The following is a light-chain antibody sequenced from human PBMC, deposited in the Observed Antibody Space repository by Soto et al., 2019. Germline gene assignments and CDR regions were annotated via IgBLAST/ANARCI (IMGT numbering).Light chain of an antibody. CDR3: MQATQSSWT. V-gene: IGKV2-24*01. Sequence: VTTQTPLSSPVTLRQATAISCRSSQSLVHNDGNTYLSWFQQRPGQPPRLLIYKVSDRFSGVPDRFSGSGAGTDFTLTISRVEAEDVGVYYCMQATQSSWTFGQGTKVDI. J-gene: IGKJ1*01. CDR2: KVS. CDR1: QSLVHNDGNTY.